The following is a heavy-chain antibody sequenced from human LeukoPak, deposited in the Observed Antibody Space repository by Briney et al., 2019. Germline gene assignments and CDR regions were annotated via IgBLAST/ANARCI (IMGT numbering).Heavy chain of an antibody. J-gene: IGHJ5*02. CDR2: ISNDGSKK. Sequence: GGSLRLSCAASGFTSSSYGMHWVRQAPGKGLDWVAVISNDGSKKYYADSVKGRFTISRDNSKNTLSLQVSSLRTEDTAVYYCARVRDSYSSSWYGNWFDPWGQGTLVTVSS. D-gene: IGHD6-13*01. CDR1: GFTSSSYG. V-gene: IGHV3-30*03. CDR3: ARVRDSYSSSWYGNWFDP.